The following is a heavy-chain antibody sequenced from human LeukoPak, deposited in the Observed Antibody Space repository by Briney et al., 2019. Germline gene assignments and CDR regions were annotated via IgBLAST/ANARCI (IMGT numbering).Heavy chain of an antibody. CDR2: IKKDGSEK. V-gene: IGHV3-7*01. J-gene: IGHJ4*02. D-gene: IGHD5-18*01. CDR1: GFTFSSHW. Sequence: GGSLRLSSAASGFTFSSHWMSWVRQAPGKGLEWVANIKKDGSEKYYVDAVKGRFTISRDNAKTSLYLQMNSLRAEDTAVYYCARDLSGIAGYTYGRGIDYWGQGTLVTVSS. CDR3: ARDLSGIAGYTYGRGIDY.